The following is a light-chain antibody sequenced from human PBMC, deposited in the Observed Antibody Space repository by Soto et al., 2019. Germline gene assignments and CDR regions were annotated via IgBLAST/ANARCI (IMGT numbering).Light chain of an antibody. CDR2: DTS. Sequence: EIVLTQSPRTLSLSPGERATLSCRTSQTLSSSFLAWYQQTPGQAPRLLIYDTSTRAIDIPDRFSGSGSGTDFTLTISRLEPEDFAVYYCQQYGYLGTFGQGTKVDI. J-gene: IGKJ1*01. CDR3: QQYGYLGT. CDR1: QTLSSSF. V-gene: IGKV3-20*01.